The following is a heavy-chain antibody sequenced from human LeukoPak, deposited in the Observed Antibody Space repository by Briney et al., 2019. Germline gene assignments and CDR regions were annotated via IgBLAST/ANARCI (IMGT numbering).Heavy chain of an antibody. D-gene: IGHD5-18*01. CDR1: GFTFSGYW. Sequence: PGGSLRLSCAASGFTFSGYWMSWVRQAPGKGLEWVANIKQNGSETFYADSVRGRFTISRDNAKNSQYLQMNSLRVEDTAVYYCARWANSIDYWRQGALVTVSS. CDR3: ARWANSIDY. J-gene: IGHJ4*02. V-gene: IGHV3-7*01. CDR2: IKQNGSET.